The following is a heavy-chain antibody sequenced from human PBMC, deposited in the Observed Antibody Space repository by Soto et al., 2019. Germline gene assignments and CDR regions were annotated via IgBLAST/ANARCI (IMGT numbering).Heavy chain of an antibody. Sequence: PSETLSLTCTVSGGSISDYYWNWIRQPPGKGLEWIGYIYYSGSTDYNSSLKSRVTMSIDTPKSQFSLKLSSVTAADTAVYYCATGPLNNFLAYWGQGAQVTVSS. J-gene: IGHJ4*02. CDR1: GGSISDYY. V-gene: IGHV4-59*01. CDR3: ATGPLNNFLAY. CDR2: IYYSGST.